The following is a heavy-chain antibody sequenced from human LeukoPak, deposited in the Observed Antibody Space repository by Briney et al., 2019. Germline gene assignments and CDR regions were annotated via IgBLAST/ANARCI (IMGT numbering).Heavy chain of an antibody. CDR1: GFTFSSYG. CDR3: AKGSSGWYYFDY. V-gene: IGHV3-23*01. J-gene: IGHJ4*02. D-gene: IGHD6-19*01. Sequence: GGSLRLSCAASGFTFSSYGMSWVRQAPGKGLEWVSAISGSGGSTYYADSVKGRFTISRDNSKNTLYLQMNSLRAEDTAVYYSAKGSSGWYYFDYWGQGTLVTVSS. CDR2: ISGSGGST.